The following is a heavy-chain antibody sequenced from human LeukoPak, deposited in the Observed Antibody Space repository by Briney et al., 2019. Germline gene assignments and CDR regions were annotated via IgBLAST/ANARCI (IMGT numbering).Heavy chain of an antibody. V-gene: IGHV3-30*01. CDR3: ARGWGFDY. Sequence: GRSLRLSCAASGFTFSSYAMHWVRQAPGKGLEWVAVISYDGSNKYYADSVKGRITISRDNSKNTLYLQMNSLRAEDTAVYYCARGWGFDYWGQGTLVTVSS. CDR2: ISYDGSNK. CDR1: GFTFSSYA. D-gene: IGHD7-27*01. J-gene: IGHJ4*02.